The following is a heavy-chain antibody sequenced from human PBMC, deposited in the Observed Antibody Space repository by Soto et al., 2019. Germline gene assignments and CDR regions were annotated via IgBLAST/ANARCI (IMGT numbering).Heavy chain of an antibody. CDR2: IYPDDPDI. V-gene: IGHV5-51*01. CDR3: ARAWGYSYGFDP. Sequence: GESLKISCEASGYSFGNYWIAWVRQMPGRGLELMGIIYPDDPDIRYSPSFLGQVTISADKSITTAYLHWSSLRSDDTAVYYCARAWGYSYGFDPWGQGTLVTVSS. J-gene: IGHJ5*02. D-gene: IGHD5-18*01. CDR1: GYSFGNYW.